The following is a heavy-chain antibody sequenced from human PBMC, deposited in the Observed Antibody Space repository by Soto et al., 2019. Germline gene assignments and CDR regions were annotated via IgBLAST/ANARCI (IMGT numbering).Heavy chain of an antibody. CDR2: ISGSGGST. CDR3: AKEYSYGSGPIDY. D-gene: IGHD5-18*01. V-gene: IGHV3-23*01. CDR1: GFTFSSYA. J-gene: IGHJ4*02. Sequence: EVQRLESGGGLVQPGGSLRLSCAASGFTFSSYAMSWVRQATGKGLEWVSAISGSGGSTYYADSVKCRFTISRDNSKNTLYMQMNSLRAEDTAGYYCAKEYSYGSGPIDYWGQGTLVTVSS.